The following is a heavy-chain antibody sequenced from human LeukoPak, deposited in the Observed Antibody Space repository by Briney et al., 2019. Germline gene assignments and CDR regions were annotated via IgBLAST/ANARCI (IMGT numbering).Heavy chain of an antibody. CDR2: IYTSGST. V-gene: IGHV4-4*07. CDR1: GGSISSYY. J-gene: IGHJ4*02. D-gene: IGHD3-10*01. CDR3: ARGGYYYGSGSLEFDY. Sequence: PSETLSLTCTVSGGSISSYYWSWTRQPAGKGLEWIGRIYTSGSTNYNPSLKSRVTMSVDTSKNQFSLKLSSVTAADTAVYYCARGGYYYGSGSLEFDYWGQGTLVTVSS.